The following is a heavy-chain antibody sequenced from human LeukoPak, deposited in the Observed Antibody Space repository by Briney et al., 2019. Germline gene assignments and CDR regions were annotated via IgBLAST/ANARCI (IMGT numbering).Heavy chain of an antibody. CDR2: INGGNGNI. D-gene: IGHD2-2*01. CDR1: GYTFTSYA. Sequence: ASVKVSCKASGYTFTSYAMHWVRQAPGQRLEWMGWINGGNGNIKYSQKFQGRVTITRDTSASTAYMGLSSLRSEDTAVYYCARNSVPAALISSRYYYYGMDVWGQGTTVTVSS. V-gene: IGHV1-3*01. J-gene: IGHJ6*02. CDR3: ARNSVPAALISSRYYYYGMDV.